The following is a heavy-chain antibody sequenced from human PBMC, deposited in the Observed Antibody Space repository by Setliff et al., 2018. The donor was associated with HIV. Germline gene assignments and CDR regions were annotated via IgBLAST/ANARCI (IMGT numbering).Heavy chain of an antibody. D-gene: IGHD3-22*01. Sequence: VASVKVSCKASGGTFSSYAISWVRQAPGQGLEWMGGIIPILGTANYAQKFQGRVTITTDESTSTAYMELSSLRSEDTAVYYCARVGYDSSGYYPRGAFDIWGQGTMVTVSS. CDR2: IIPILGTA. CDR3: ARVGYDSSGYYPRGAFDI. CDR1: GGTFSSYA. J-gene: IGHJ3*02. V-gene: IGHV1-69*05.